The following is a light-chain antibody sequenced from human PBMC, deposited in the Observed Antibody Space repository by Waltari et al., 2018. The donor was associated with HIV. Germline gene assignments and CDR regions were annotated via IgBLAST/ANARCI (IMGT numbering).Light chain of an antibody. CDR2: GAS. CDR1: PSVSSN. CDR3: QQYNNWPPLT. V-gene: IGKV3-15*01. Sequence: EIVMTQSPATLSVSPGERATLSCSASPSVSSNLAWYQQKPGQAPRLLIYGASTRATGIPARFSCSGSGTEFTLTISSLQSEDFAVYYCQQYNNWPPLTFGGGTKVEIK. J-gene: IGKJ4*01.